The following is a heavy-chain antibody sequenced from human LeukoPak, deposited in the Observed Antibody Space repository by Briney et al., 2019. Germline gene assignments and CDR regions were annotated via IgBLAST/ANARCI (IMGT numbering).Heavy chain of an antibody. CDR1: GYTFTGDY. Sequence: GASVKVSCKASGYTFTGDYMHWVRQAPGQGVEWMGGINPNSGDTNYAQKFQGRVTMTRDTSLSTAYMELSGLSSDNTAVYYCARGVVAATFYYYMDVWDKGTTVTVSS. J-gene: IGHJ6*03. CDR2: INPNSGDT. V-gene: IGHV1-2*02. CDR3: ARGVVAATFYYYMDV. D-gene: IGHD2-15*01.